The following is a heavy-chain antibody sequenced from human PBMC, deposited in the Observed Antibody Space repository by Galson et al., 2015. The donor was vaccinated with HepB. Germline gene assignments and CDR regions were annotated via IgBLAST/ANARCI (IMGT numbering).Heavy chain of an antibody. CDR2: VVVGSDNT. D-gene: IGHD1-26*01. Sequence: SVKVSCKASGFTFSKSAVQWVRQARGQRLEWIGWVVVGSDNTRYAQKFQERVTISRDMSTSAAYMELSSLRSEDTAVYYCAADLRNYYIYYYYYGMDVWGQGTTVTVSS. CDR3: AADLRNYYIYYYYYGMDV. J-gene: IGHJ6*02. V-gene: IGHV1-58*01. CDR1: GFTFSKSA.